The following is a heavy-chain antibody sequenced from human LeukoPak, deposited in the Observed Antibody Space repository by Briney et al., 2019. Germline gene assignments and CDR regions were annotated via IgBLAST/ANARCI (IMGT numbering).Heavy chain of an antibody. J-gene: IGHJ4*02. V-gene: IGHV5-10-1*01. D-gene: IGHD5-18*01. Sequence: GESLKISCKGSGYIFTSYWISWVRQLPGKGLEWMGRIDPGDSYTNYSPSFQGHVTISADRSISTAYLQWTSLKASDTAMYYCAIPGYRYGPVWGQGTLVTVSS. CDR2: IDPGDSYT. CDR3: AIPGYRYGPV. CDR1: GYIFTSYW.